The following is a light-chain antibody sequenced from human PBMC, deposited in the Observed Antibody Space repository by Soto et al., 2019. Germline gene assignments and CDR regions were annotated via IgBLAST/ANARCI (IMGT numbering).Light chain of an antibody. Sequence: EIVMTQSPATLSVSPGESATLSCRASQSVSSNLAWHQQKPGQAPRILMYDASTRATGISARFSGSGSGTEFTLTISSLQSEDFAVYYCQQRSNWPVTFGQGTRLEI. V-gene: IGKV3-15*01. J-gene: IGKJ5*01. CDR1: QSVSSN. CDR2: DAS. CDR3: QQRSNWPVT.